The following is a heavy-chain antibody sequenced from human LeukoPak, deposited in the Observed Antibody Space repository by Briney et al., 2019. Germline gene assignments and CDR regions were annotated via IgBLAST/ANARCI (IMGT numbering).Heavy chain of an antibody. J-gene: IGHJ6*03. CDR2: INWNGGST. V-gene: IGHV3-20*04. CDR1: GFTFDDYG. CDR3: ASGGYSGSYYYYYMDV. D-gene: IGHD1-26*01. Sequence: GGSLRLSCAASGFTFDDYGMSWVRQAPGKGLEWVSGINWNGGSTGYADSVKGRFTISRDNAKNSLYLQMSSLRAEDTALYYCASGGYSGSYYYYYMDVWGKGTTVTVSS.